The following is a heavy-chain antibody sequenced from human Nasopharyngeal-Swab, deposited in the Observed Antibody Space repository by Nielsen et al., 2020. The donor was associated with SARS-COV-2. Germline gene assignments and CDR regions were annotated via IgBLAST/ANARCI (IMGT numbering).Heavy chain of an antibody. CDR3: ASSIRYSGYDLGFDY. CDR1: GGSISSYY. J-gene: IGHJ4*02. D-gene: IGHD5-12*01. CDR2: IYYSGST. Sequence: SEILSLTCTVSGGSISSYYWGWIRQPPGKGLEWIGSIYYSGSTYYNPSLKSRVTISVDTSKNQFSLKLSSVTAADTAVYYCASSIRYSGYDLGFDYWGQGTLVTVSS. V-gene: IGHV4-39*07.